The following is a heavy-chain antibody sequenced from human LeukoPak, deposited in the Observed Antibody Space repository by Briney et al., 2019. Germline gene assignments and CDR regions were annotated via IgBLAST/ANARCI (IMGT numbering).Heavy chain of an antibody. CDR1: GGSFSGYY. D-gene: IGHD3-22*01. CDR2: INHSGST. J-gene: IGHJ4*02. CDR3: ARRNYDSSGYYFY. Sequence: PSETLSLTCAVYGGSFSGYYWSWIRQLPGKGLEWIGEINHSGSTNYNPSLKSRVTISVDTSKNQFSLTLSSVTAADTAVYYCARRNYDSSGYYFYWGQGTLVTVSS. V-gene: IGHV4-34*01.